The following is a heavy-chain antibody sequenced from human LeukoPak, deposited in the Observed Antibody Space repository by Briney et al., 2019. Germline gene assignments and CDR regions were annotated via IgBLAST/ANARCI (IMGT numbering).Heavy chain of an antibody. CDR1: GITFSKYW. D-gene: IGHD2-21*02. J-gene: IGHJ4*02. Sequence: GGSLRLSCAASGITFSKYWMSWVRQAPGKGLEWVANIREDGGEIYYVDSVKGRFTISRDNAKNSLYLQMNSLRAEDTAVYYCARDLPANCGGDCYHDYWGQGTLVTVSS. CDR2: IREDGGEI. V-gene: IGHV3-7*01. CDR3: ARDLPANCGGDCYHDY.